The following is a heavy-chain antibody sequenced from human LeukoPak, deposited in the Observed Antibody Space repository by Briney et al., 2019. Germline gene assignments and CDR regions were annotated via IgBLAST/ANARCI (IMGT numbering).Heavy chain of an antibody. J-gene: IGHJ4*02. CDR3: TRDPNALDY. CDR2: ISRSSSRI. Sequence: GGSLRLSCAASGFTFSTYSMNWVRQAPGKGLEWVSYISRSSSRIHYADSVRGRFTISRDNARNSLYLQMNSLRAKDTGLYFCTRDPNALDYWGQGTLVTVSS. V-gene: IGHV3-48*01. CDR1: GFTFSTYS.